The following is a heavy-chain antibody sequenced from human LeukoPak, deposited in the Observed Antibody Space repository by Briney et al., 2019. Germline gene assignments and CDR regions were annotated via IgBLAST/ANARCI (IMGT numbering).Heavy chain of an antibody. CDR1: GFTFSSFG. CDR2: ISYDGSNI. CDR3: AKDRMATIIGEFDY. D-gene: IGHD5-24*01. Sequence: PGRSLRLSCAAAGFTFSSFGMHWVRQAPGKGLEWVAVISYDGSNIYYADSVKGRFTISRDSSKNTVYLQMNSLRAEDTAVYYCAKDRMATIIGEFDYWGQGTLVTVSS. V-gene: IGHV3-30*18. J-gene: IGHJ4*02.